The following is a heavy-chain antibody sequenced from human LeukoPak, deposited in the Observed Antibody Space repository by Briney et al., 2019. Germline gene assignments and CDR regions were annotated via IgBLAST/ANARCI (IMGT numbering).Heavy chain of an antibody. CDR3: ARAGAVGGDSKTYYFDY. Sequence: ASVKVSCKASGYTFTSYGISWVRQAPGQGLEWMGWISAYNGNTNYAQKLQGRVTMTTDTSTSTAYLELRSLRCDDTAVYYCARAGAVGGDSKTYYFDYWGQGTLVTVSS. CDR1: GYTFTSYG. V-gene: IGHV1-18*01. D-gene: IGHD1-26*01. CDR2: ISAYNGNT. J-gene: IGHJ4*02.